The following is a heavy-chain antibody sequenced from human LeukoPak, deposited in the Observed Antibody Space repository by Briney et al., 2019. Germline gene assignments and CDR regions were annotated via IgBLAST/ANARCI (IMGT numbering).Heavy chain of an antibody. CDR3: ASRGGPRGYFDY. Sequence: SETLSLTCDVSGGSISSNNWWSWVRQPPGKGLEWIGEIYHSGTTNYNPSLESRITILVDKSKNQFSLRLSSVTAADTAVYYCASRGGPRGYFDYWGQGTLVTVSS. D-gene: IGHD3-10*01. CDR1: GGSISSNNW. V-gene: IGHV4-4*02. J-gene: IGHJ4*02. CDR2: IYHSGTT.